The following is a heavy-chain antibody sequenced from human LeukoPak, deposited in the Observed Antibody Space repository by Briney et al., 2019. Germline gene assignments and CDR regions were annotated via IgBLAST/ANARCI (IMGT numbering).Heavy chain of an antibody. J-gene: IGHJ6*03. CDR2: IRSDGINK. D-gene: IGHD3-10*01. CDR1: GFTFSSYA. CDR3: AKLGKTENHYGSGRFSYYYYMDV. Sequence: AGGSLRLSCAASGFTFSSYAMHWVRQAPGKGLEWVAFIRSDGINKYHADSVKGRFTISRDNSKNTLYLQMNSLRAEDTAVYYCAKLGKTENHYGSGRFSYYYYMDVWGKGTTVTISS. V-gene: IGHV3-30*02.